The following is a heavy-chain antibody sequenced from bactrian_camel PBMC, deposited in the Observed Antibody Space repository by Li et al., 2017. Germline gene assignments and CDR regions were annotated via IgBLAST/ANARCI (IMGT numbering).Heavy chain of an antibody. CDR2: MNSIQVGDTT. Sequence: VQLVESGGGLVQPGGSLRLSCAAPGFTFSNYYMSWVRQAPEKGLEGVSTMNSIQVGDTTIYADSVKDRFTISRDNAKNTVYLQMNSLKSEDTALYYRATGRDFGYWGQGTQVTVS. CDR3: ATGRDFGY. CDR1: GFTFSNYY. V-gene: IGHV3S40*01. D-gene: IGHD1*01. J-gene: IGHJ6*01.